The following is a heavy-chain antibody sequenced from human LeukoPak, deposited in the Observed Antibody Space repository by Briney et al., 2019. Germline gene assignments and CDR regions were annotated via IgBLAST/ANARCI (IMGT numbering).Heavy chain of an antibody. V-gene: IGHV4-59*01. CDR2: IYYSGGT. Sequence: SETLSLTRTVSGGSISPYYWIWIRQPPGKGLEWIGYIYYSGGTNYNPSLKSRVTMSVDTSKNQFSLKLSSVTAADTAVYYCARRAAAVGTFYMDVWGKGTTVTVSS. CDR1: GGSISPYY. D-gene: IGHD6-13*01. CDR3: ARRAAAVGTFYMDV. J-gene: IGHJ6*03.